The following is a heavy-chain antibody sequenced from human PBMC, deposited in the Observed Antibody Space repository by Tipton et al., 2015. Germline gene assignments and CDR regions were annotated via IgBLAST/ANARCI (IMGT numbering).Heavy chain of an antibody. D-gene: IGHD3-10*01. Sequence: TLSLTCTVSGGSISSSSYYWGWIRQPPGKGLEWIGSIYYSGSTYYNPSLKSRVTLSVDTSKNQFSLKLTSVTAADTAIYYCARAGGTSGSFYWGQGTLVTVSS. J-gene: IGHJ4*02. CDR3: ARAGGTSGSFY. V-gene: IGHV4-39*01. CDR1: GGSISSSSYY. CDR2: IYYSGST.